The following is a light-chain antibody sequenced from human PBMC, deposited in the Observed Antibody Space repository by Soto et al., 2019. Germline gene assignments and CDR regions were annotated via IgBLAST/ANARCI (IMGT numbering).Light chain of an antibody. CDR1: QFISTN. J-gene: IGKJ2*01. V-gene: IGKV3-15*01. Sequence: EIVMTQSPATLSVSPGERATLSCRASQFISTNLAWYQQKPGQAPRLLIYGASTRATGIPARFTGGGSGTEFTLTISNLQSADFAVYYCQQYNYWPPLYTFGQGTKLEIK. CDR2: GAS. CDR3: QQYNYWPPLYT.